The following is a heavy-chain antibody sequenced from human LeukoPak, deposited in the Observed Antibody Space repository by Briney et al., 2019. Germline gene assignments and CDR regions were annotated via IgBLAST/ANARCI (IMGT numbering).Heavy chain of an antibody. CDR2: MYYSGST. J-gene: IGHJ4*02. V-gene: IGHV4-59*01. CDR1: GGSMSRYY. CDR3: ARSSTGSYFDY. Sequence: SETLSLTCTVSGGSMSRYYWSWIRQPPGKGLEWMGYMYYSGSTKYNPSLKSRVTISVDTSKNQFSLKLSSVTAADTAVYYCARSSTGSYFDYWGQGTLVTVSS. D-gene: IGHD3-3*02.